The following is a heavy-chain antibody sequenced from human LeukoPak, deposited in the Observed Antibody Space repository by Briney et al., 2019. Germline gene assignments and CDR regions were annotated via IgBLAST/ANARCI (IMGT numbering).Heavy chain of an antibody. V-gene: IGHV3-53*01. CDR2: IHSSGFT. CDR1: DFSVSSNY. CDR3: AKATTISAAGSHFVY. D-gene: IGHD6-13*01. J-gene: IGHJ4*02. Sequence: GGSLRLSCAASDFSVSSNYMTWVRQAPGKGLEWVSVIHSSGFTYYADSVKGRFTISRDNSKNTLYLQMNSLRAEDTAVFYCAKATTISAAGSHFVYWGQGTLVTVSS.